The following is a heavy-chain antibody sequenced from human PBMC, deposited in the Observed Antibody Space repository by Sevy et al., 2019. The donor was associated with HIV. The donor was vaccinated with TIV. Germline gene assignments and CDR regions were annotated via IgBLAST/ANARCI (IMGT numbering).Heavy chain of an antibody. D-gene: IGHD3-22*01. V-gene: IGHV3-21*01. CDR2: ISSSSSYI. CDR3: ATGKVNYYDSSFAQV. Sequence: GGSLRLSCAASGFTFSSYSMNWVRQAPGKGLEWVSSISSSSSYIYYADSVKGRFTISRDNAKNSLYLQMNSLRAEDTAVYYCATGKVNYYDSSFAQVWGQGTLVTVSS. J-gene: IGHJ4*02. CDR1: GFTFSSYS.